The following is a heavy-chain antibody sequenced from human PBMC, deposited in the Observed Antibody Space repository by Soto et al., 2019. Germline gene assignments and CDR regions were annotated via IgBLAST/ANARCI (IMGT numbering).Heavy chain of an antibody. Sequence: QVTLKESGPVLVKPTETLTLTCTVSGFSLSNARMGVSWIRQPPGKALEWLAHIFSNDEKSYSTSLKSRLTTSTDTTTSPVVLTMTNMDPVDTATYYCARIWPVRYYYGMAVRGQGTTVTVSS. CDR2: IFSNDEK. J-gene: IGHJ6*02. D-gene: IGHD6-6*01. CDR3: ARIWPVRYYYGMAV. V-gene: IGHV2-26*01. CDR1: GFSLSNARMG.